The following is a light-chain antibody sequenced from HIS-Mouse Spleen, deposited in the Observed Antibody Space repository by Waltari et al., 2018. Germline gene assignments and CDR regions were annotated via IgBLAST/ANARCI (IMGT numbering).Light chain of an antibody. CDR2: EVS. Sequence: QSALTQPASVSGSPGQSITIPCTGPSSDVGGYNYVPRYQPHPGKAPKLMIYEVSNRPSGVSNRFSGSKSGNTASLTISGLQAEDEADYYCSSYTSSSTLVFGGGTKLTVL. J-gene: IGLJ2*01. CDR1: SSDVGGYNY. V-gene: IGLV2-14*01. CDR3: SSYTSSSTLV.